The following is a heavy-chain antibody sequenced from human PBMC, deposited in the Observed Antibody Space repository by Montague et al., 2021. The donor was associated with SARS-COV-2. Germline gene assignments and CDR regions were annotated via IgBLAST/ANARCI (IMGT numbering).Heavy chain of an antibody. D-gene: IGHD6-13*01. CDR3: ARIPNDSWYVSYCDY. V-gene: IGHV2-70*11. Sequence: PALVKPTQTLTLTCTLSGLPLSTSGLCVGWIRQPPGKALEWLARTDWDDDKYYSPSLKTRLSISKDTSKNQVVLTMANMEPVDTATYYCARIPNDSWYVSYCDYWGQGILGTVSS. CDR1: GLPLSTSGLC. J-gene: IGHJ4*02. CDR2: TDWDDDK.